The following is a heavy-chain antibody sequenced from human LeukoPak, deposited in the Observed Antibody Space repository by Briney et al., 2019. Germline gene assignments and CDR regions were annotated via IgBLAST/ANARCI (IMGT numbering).Heavy chain of an antibody. CDR3: ATDPTALGYCSGGSCYNNDY. J-gene: IGHJ4*02. D-gene: IGHD2-15*01. Sequence: GASVNVPCKVSGYTLTELSMHWVRQAPGKGLEWMGGFDPEDGETIYAQKFQGRVTMTEDTSTDTAYMELSSLRSEDTAVYYCATDPTALGYCSGGSCYNNDYWGQGTLVTVSS. CDR1: GYTLTELS. CDR2: FDPEDGET. V-gene: IGHV1-24*01.